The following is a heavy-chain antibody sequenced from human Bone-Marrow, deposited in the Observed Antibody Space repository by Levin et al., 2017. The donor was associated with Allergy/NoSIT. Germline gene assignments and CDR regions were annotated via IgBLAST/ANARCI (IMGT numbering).Heavy chain of an antibody. J-gene: IGHJ3*02. CDR3: ARDKGSSSWHDAFDS. V-gene: IGHV1-2*02. Sequence: ASVKVSCKASGYTFTGYYMHWVRQAPGQGLEWMGWINPNSGGTNYAQKFQGRVTMTRDTSISTAYMELSRLRSDDTAVYYCARDKGSSSWHDAFDSWGQGTMVTVSS. D-gene: IGHD6-13*01. CDR2: INPNSGGT. CDR1: GYTFTGYY.